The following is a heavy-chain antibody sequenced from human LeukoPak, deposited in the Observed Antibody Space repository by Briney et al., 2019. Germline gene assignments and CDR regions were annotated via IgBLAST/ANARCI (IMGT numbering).Heavy chain of an antibody. V-gene: IGHV1-69*06. D-gene: IGHD3-22*01. CDR3: ASAYYDSSGYYYWFDP. J-gene: IGHJ5*02. CDR1: GGTFSSYA. Sequence: EASVTVSCKASGGTFSSYAISWVRQAPGQGLEWMGGIIPIFGTANYAQKFQGRVTITADKSTSTAYMELSSLRSEDTAVYYCASAYYDSSGYYYWFDPWGQGTLVTVSS. CDR2: IIPIFGTA.